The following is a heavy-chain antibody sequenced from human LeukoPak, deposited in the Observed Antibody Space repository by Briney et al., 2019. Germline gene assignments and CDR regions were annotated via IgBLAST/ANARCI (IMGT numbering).Heavy chain of an antibody. CDR1: GGSISSYY. D-gene: IGHD6-13*01. CDR2: IYTSGST. V-gene: IGHV4-4*07. CDR3: AKYSSSWYALDD. J-gene: IGHJ4*02. Sequence: SETLSLTCTVSGGSISSYYWSWIRQPAGKGLEWIGRIYTSGSTNYNPSLKSRVTMSLDTSNNQFSLKLSSVTAADTAVYYCAKYSSSWYALDDWGQGTLVTVSS.